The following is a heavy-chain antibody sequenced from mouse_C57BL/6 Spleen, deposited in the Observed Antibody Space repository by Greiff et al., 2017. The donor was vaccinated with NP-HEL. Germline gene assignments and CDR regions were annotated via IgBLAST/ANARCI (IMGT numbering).Heavy chain of an antibody. D-gene: IGHD1-1*01. J-gene: IGHJ1*03. CDR1: GYTFTSYW. Sequence: QVQLKQPGAELVRPGTSVKLSCKASGYTFTSYWMHWVKQRPGQGLEWIGVIDPSDSYTNYNQKFKGKATLTVDTSSSTAYMQLSSLTSEDSAVYYCARQTRLLLYWYFDVWGTGTTVTVSS. CDR2: IDPSDSYT. V-gene: IGHV1-59*01. CDR3: ARQTRLLLYWYFDV.